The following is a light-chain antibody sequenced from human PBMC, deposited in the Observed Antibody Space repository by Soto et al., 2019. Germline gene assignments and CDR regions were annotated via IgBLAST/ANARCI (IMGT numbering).Light chain of an antibody. V-gene: IGKV3-15*01. Sequence: EIVMTQSPATLSVSPGETATLSCRASQSVNSNLAWYQQKPGQAPRLLISDASTRAAGLPARFSGSESGTEFTLTISSLQSEDFAVYFCQQSNNWPKTFGQGTKV. CDR3: QQSNNWPKT. CDR1: QSVNSN. CDR2: DAS. J-gene: IGKJ1*01.